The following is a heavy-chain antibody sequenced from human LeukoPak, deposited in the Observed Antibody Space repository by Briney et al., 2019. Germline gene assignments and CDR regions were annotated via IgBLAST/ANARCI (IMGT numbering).Heavy chain of an antibody. D-gene: IGHD2-2*01. J-gene: IGHJ6*04. CDR3: ARVRLHIYCSSTSCSWMDV. CDR2: MNPNSGDT. Sequence: ASVKVSCKASGYTFTTYDINWVRQATGQGLEWMGWMNPNSGDTGYAQKFQGRVTITRNTSISTAYMELSSLRSEDTAVYYCARVRLHIYCSSTSCSWMDVWGKGTTVTVSS. V-gene: IGHV1-8*03. CDR1: GYTFTTYD.